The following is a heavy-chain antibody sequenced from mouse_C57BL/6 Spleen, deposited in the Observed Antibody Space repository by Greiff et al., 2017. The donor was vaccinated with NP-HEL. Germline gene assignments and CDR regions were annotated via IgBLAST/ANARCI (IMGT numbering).Heavy chain of an antibody. V-gene: IGHV1-69*01. CDR1: GYTFTSYW. Sequence: VQLQQPGAELVMPGASVKLSCKASGYTFTSYWMHWVKQRPGQGLEWIGEIDPSDSYTNYNQKFKGKSTLTVDKSSSTAYMQLSSLTSEDSAVYYCARRDYGNAMDYWGQGTSVTVSS. D-gene: IGHD1-1*01. J-gene: IGHJ4*01. CDR3: ARRDYGNAMDY. CDR2: IDPSDSYT.